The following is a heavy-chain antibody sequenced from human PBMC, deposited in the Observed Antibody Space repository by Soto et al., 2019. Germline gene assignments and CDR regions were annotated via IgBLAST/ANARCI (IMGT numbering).Heavy chain of an antibody. Sequence: QVQLVQSGAEVTKPGSSVKVSCKTSGGTFKTYPITWVRQAPGQGLEWMGGIIPAIPTPNYAQKFQGRVTITADESTRTAYMELSSLRSEDTAVYYCARGIEEWSRLGYYDPWGQGTLVIVSS. CDR2: IIPAIPTP. D-gene: IGHD3-3*01. J-gene: IGHJ5*02. CDR1: GGTFKTYP. CDR3: ARGIEEWSRLGYYDP. V-gene: IGHV1-69*01.